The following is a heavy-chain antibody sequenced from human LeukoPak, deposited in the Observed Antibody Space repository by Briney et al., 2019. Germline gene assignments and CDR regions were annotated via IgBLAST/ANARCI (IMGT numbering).Heavy chain of an antibody. Sequence: GGSLRLSCTASGFAFSSYAMTWVRQAPGKGLEWVSGISGSGGSTYYADSVKGRFTISRDNSRNTLYLQMNSLRAADTAVYYCAKGLNYESSAAFVYWGQGTLVTVSS. CDR1: GFAFSSYA. V-gene: IGHV3-23*01. CDR3: AKGLNYESSAAFVY. CDR2: ISGSGGST. J-gene: IGHJ4*02. D-gene: IGHD3-22*01.